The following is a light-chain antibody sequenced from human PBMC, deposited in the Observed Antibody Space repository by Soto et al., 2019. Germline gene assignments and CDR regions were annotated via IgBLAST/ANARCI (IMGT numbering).Light chain of an antibody. CDR1: QSVSSSY. V-gene: IGKV3-20*01. CDR3: QQYGSSPGYT. CDR2: GAS. Sequence: EIVLTQSPGTLSFSPGERATLSCRASQSVSSSYLGWYQQKPGQAPRLLIYGASNRATGIPDRFSGSGSGTDFTLTISRLEPEDFAVYYCQQYGSSPGYTFGQGTKLEIK. J-gene: IGKJ2*01.